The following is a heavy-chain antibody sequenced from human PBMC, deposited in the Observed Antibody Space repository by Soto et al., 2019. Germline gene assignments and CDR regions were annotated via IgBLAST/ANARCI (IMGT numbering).Heavy chain of an antibody. Sequence: QVQLVESGGGVVQPGRSLRLSCAASGFTFSSYGMHWVRQAPGKGLEWVAVIWYDGSNKYYADSVKGRFTISRDNSNNTLYLQMNSLRAEDTAVYYCARDVYYYDSSGYYYYGMYVWGQGTTVTVSS. CDR1: GFTFSSYG. CDR3: ARDVYYYDSSGYYYYGMYV. J-gene: IGHJ6*02. CDR2: IWYDGSNK. V-gene: IGHV3-33*01. D-gene: IGHD3-22*01.